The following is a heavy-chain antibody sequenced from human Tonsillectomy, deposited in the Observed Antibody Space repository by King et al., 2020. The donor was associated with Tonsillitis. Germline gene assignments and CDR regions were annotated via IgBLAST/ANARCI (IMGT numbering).Heavy chain of an antibody. CDR1: EFTFSHYA. CDR3: AKDQAGGGSGYSLCAFDI. CDR2: ISDSGDST. D-gene: IGHD2-15*01. Sequence: VQLVESGGGLVQPGGSLRLSCAASEFTFSHYAMSWVRQAPGQGLEWVSVISDSGDSTYYADSVKGRFTISRDNSKSTLYLQMNSLRAEDTAVYYCAKDQAGGGSGYSLCAFDIWGQGTMVTVSS. J-gene: IGHJ3*02. V-gene: IGHV3-23*04.